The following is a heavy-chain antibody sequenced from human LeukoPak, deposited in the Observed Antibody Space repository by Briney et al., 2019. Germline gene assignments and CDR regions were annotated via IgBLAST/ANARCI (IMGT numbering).Heavy chain of an antibody. CDR1: GYTLTELS. CDR2: FDPEDGET. J-gene: IGHJ4*02. CDR3: ATGPPSQYCSSTSCYYNYFGY. Sequence: ASVKVSCKVSGYTLTELSMHWVRQAPGKVLEWMGGFDPEDGETIYAQKFQGRVTMTEDTSTDTAYMELSSLRSEDTAVYYCATGPPSQYCSSTSCYYNYFGYWGQGTLVTVSS. V-gene: IGHV1-24*01. D-gene: IGHD2-2*01.